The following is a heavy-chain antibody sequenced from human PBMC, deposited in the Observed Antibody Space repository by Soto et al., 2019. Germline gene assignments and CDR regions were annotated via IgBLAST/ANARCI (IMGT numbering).Heavy chain of an antibody. J-gene: IGHJ4*02. V-gene: IGHV4-59*01. CDR2: IYYSGST. CDR1: GGSISSYY. D-gene: IGHD3-3*01. Sequence: SETLSLTCTVSGGSISSYYWSWIRQPPGKGLEWIGYIYYSGSTNYNPSLKSRVTISVDTSKNQFSLKLSSVTAADTAVYYCARSIYDRYYSDYWGQGTLVTAPQ. CDR3: ARSIYDRYYSDY.